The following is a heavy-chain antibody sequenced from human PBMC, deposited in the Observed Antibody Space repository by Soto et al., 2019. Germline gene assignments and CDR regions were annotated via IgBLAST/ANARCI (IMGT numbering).Heavy chain of an antibody. D-gene: IGHD4-4*01. CDR1: GFSLSTSGVG. Sequence: QITLKESGPTLVKPTQTLTLTCTFSGFSLSTSGVGVGWIRQPPGKALEWLALIYWDDDKRYSLSLKSRLTITKDTSKNQVVLTMTNMDPVDTATYYCAHSESNYAGRPYFDYWGQGTLVTVSS. CDR2: IYWDDDK. V-gene: IGHV2-5*02. CDR3: AHSESNYAGRPYFDY. J-gene: IGHJ4*02.